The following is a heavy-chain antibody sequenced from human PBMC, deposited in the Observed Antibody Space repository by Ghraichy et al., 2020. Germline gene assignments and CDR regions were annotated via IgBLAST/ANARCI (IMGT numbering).Heavy chain of an antibody. CDR3: ARHAGSGSYYSYFDL. CDR1: GGSISSYY. CDR2: IYYSGNT. D-gene: IGHD3-10*01. J-gene: IGHJ2*01. Sequence: SETLSLTCTVSGGSISSYYWSWIRQPPGKGLEWIGYIYYSGNTNYNPSLKSRVTISVDTSKNQFSLKLSSVTAADTAVYYCARHAGSGSYYSYFDLWGRGTLVTVSS. V-gene: IGHV4-59*08.